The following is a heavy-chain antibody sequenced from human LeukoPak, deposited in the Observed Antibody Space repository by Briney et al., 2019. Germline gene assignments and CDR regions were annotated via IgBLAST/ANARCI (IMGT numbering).Heavy chain of an antibody. CDR1: GGSISSYY. CDR2: IYYSGST. V-gene: IGHV4-59*01. CDR3: AREDYCSGGSCYPSGMDV. Sequence: SGTLSLTCTVSGGSISSYYWSWIRQPPGKGLEWIGYIYYSGSTNYNPSLKSRVTISVDTSKNQFSLKLSSVTAADTAVYYCAREDYCSGGSCYPSGMDVWGQGTTVTVSS. D-gene: IGHD2-15*01. J-gene: IGHJ6*02.